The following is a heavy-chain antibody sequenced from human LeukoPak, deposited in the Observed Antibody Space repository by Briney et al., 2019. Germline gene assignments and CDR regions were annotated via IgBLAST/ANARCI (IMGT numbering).Heavy chain of an antibody. CDR2: ISGSGGST. D-gene: IGHD6-19*01. J-gene: IGHJ4*02. CDR1: GFTFSSYA. Sequence: GGSLRLSCAASGFTFSSYAMSWVRQAPGKGLEWVSAISGSGGSTYYADSVKGRFTISRDNSNNTLYLQMNSLRAEDTAVYYCAKETNQAVAGALDYWGQGTLVTVSS. CDR3: AKETNQAVAGALDY. V-gene: IGHV3-23*01.